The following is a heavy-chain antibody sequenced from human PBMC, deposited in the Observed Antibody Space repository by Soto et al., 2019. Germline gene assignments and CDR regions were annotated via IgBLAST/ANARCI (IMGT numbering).Heavy chain of an antibody. D-gene: IGHD1-26*01. CDR1: GGSISGHY. V-gene: IGHV4-59*11. Sequence: QVQLQESGPRQVKPSETLSLICTVSGGSISGHYWTWIRQSPVRGLRWLGFVSDNGKTNSDASLKGRLTISLDTSKNQISLRLTSVTAADTALYYCARGRAIYGEWDYCDTWGQGAQVTVSS. CDR3: ARGRAIYGEWDYCDT. CDR2: VSDNGKT. J-gene: IGHJ5*02.